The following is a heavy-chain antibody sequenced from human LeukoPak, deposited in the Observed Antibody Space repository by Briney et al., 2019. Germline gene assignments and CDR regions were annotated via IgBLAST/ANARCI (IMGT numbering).Heavy chain of an antibody. V-gene: IGHV3-21*01. D-gene: IGHD1-1*01. CDR3: AILQLERRPYYYGMDV. CDR2: ISSSSSYI. CDR1: GLTFSSYS. Sequence: GGSLRLSCAASGLTFSSYSMNWVRQAPGKGLEWVSSISSSSSYIYYADSVKGRFTISRDNAKNSLYLQMNSLRAEDTAVYYCAILQLERRPYYYGMDVWGKGTTVTVSS. J-gene: IGHJ6*04.